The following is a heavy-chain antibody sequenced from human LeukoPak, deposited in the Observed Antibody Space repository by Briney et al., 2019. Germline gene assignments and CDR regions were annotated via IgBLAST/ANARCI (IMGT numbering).Heavy chain of an antibody. CDR1: AYTFTDYY. CDR2: IYPNSGDT. J-gene: IGHJ4*02. Sequence: ASVKVSCKASAYTFTDYYIHWVRQAPRQGLEWMGRIYPNSGDTKYAQKFQDRVTMTRDTSISTGYMELRSLRSDDTAVYYCARGGDFWSTYYPPDYWGQGTLVTVS. D-gene: IGHD3-3*01. CDR3: ARGGDFWSTYYPPDY. V-gene: IGHV1-2*06.